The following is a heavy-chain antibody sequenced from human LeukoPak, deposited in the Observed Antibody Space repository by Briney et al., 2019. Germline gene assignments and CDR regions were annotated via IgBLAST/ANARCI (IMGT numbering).Heavy chain of an antibody. Sequence: GRSLRLSCAASGFTFSSYAMHWVRQAPGKGLEWVAVISYDGSNKYYADSVKGRFTISRDNSKNTLYLQMNSLRAEDTAVYYCARDPTYYYDSSGYRPPDYWGQGTLVTVSS. J-gene: IGHJ4*02. CDR2: ISYDGSNK. V-gene: IGHV3-30-3*01. CDR1: GFTFSSYA. D-gene: IGHD3-22*01. CDR3: ARDPTYYYDSSGYRPPDY.